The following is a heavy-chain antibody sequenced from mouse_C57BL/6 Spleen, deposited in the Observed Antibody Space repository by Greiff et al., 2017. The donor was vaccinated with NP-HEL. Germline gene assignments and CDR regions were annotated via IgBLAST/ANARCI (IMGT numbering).Heavy chain of an antibody. D-gene: IGHD1-1*01. J-gene: IGHJ4*01. CDR1: GFNIKDDY. CDR2: IDPENGDT. CDR3: TTGTTVVAMDY. V-gene: IGHV14-4*01. Sequence: VQLQQSGAEFVRPGASVKLSCTASGFNIKDDYMHWVKQRPEQGLEWIGWIDPENGDTEYASKFQGKATITADTSSNTAYLQLSSLTSEDTAVYYCTTGTTVVAMDYWGQGTSVTVSS.